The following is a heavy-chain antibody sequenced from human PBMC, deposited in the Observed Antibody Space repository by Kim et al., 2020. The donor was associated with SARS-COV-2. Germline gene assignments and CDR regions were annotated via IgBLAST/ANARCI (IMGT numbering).Heavy chain of an antibody. CDR2: ISSSGSTI. CDR1: GFTFSDYY. CDR3: ARDNQATLFFDY. J-gene: IGHJ4*02. Sequence: GRSLRLSCAASGFTFSDYYMSWIRQAPGKGLEWVSYISSSGSTIYYADSVKGRFTISRDNAKNSLYLQMNSLRAEDTAVYYCARDNQATLFFDYWGQGTLVTVSS. V-gene: IGHV3-11*01. D-gene: IGHD2-15*01.